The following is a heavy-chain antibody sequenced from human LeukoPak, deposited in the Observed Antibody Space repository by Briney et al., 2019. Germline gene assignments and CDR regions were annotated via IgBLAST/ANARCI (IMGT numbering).Heavy chain of an antibody. D-gene: IGHD3-10*02. CDR3: AELGITMIGGV. J-gene: IGHJ6*04. CDR1: GFIFSDQF. CDR2: ISSSSSYI. Sequence: GGSLRLSCAASGFIFSDQFMDWVRQAPGKGLEGVSSISSSSSYIYYADSVKGRFTISRDNAKNSLYLQMNSLRAEDTAVYYCAELGITMIGGVWGKGTTVTISS. V-gene: IGHV3-21*01.